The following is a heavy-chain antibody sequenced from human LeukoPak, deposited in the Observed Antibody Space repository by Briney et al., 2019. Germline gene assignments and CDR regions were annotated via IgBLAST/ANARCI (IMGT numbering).Heavy chain of an antibody. J-gene: IGHJ6*03. D-gene: IGHD5-12*01. Sequence: ASVKVSCTTSGYTFTSHGINWVRQAPGQGLGWMGWISTYNGDTNSAQKFQGRVTMTTDTSTSTAYMELRSLRSDDTAVYYCARDLIVATAYYYYYIDVWGKGTTVTVSS. CDR2: ISTYNGDT. V-gene: IGHV1-18*01. CDR3: ARDLIVATAYYYYYIDV. CDR1: GYTFTSHG.